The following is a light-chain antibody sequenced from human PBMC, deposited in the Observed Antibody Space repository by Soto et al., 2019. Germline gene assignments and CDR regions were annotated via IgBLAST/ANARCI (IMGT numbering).Light chain of an antibody. Sequence: DIQMTQSPTTLSASVGDRVTITCRASQSISSWLAWYQQKPGKAPKLLIYDASSLESGVPSRFSGSGSGTEFTLTISSLQPDDFATYYCQKYNSYLWTFGQGNKVEIK. CDR2: DAS. CDR3: QKYNSYLWT. J-gene: IGKJ1*01. CDR1: QSISSW. V-gene: IGKV1-5*01.